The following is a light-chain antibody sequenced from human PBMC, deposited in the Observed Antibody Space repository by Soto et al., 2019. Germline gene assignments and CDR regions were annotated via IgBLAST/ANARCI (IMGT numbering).Light chain of an antibody. J-gene: IGLJ2*01. Sequence: QPVLTQSPSAPASLGASVKLTCTLSSGHSSYAIAWHQQQPEKGPRYLMNLNSDGSHSKGDGIPDRFSGSSSGAERYLTISSLQSEDEADYYCQTWGTGIRVFGGGTKLTVL. CDR1: SGHSSYA. CDR3: QTWGTGIRV. CDR2: LNSDGSH. V-gene: IGLV4-69*01.